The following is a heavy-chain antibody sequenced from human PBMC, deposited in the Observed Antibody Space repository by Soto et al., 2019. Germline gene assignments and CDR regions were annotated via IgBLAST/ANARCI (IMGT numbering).Heavy chain of an antibody. J-gene: IGHJ4*02. CDR1: VYSISSSNW. D-gene: IGHD6-13*01. CDR3: AKINPGIAAVDY. Sequence: SETLSLTCAVSVYSISSSNWWGWIRQPPGKGLEWIGYIYYSGSTYYNPSLKSRVTMSVDTSKNQFSLKLSSVTAVDTAVYYCAKINPGIAAVDYWGQGTLVTVSS. V-gene: IGHV4-28*01. CDR2: IYYSGST.